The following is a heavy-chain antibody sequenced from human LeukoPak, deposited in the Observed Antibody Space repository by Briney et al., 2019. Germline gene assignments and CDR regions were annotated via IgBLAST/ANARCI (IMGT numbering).Heavy chain of an antibody. CDR3: ARGPSKGSCCYHLDY. J-gene: IGHJ4*02. CDR1: GFTFSSSA. CDR2: ISGDGGST. V-gene: IGHV3-64*01. Sequence: GSLRLSCAASGFTFSSSAMHWVRQAPGKGLEYVSAISGDGGSTYYANSVKGRFTISRDNSKNTVYLQMGSLRVEDLAVYYCARGPSKGSCCYHLDYWGQGTLVTVSS. D-gene: IGHD2-2*01.